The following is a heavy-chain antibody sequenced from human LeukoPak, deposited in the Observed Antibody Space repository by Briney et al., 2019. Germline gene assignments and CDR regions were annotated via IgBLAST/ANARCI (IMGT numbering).Heavy chain of an antibody. J-gene: IGHJ4*02. CDR3: ASLGSGH. CDR2: ISGSGGRT. V-gene: IGHV3-23*01. Sequence: GGSLRLSCAASGFTFGSYAMNWVRQAPGKGLEWVSTISGSGGRTYYADSVKGRFTISRDNSKNTLYMQMNSLRAEDTAVYYCASLGSGHWGQGIMVTVSS. CDR1: GFTFGSYA. D-gene: IGHD3-16*01.